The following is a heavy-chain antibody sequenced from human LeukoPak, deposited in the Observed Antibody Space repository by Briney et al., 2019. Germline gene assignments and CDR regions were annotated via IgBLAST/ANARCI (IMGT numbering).Heavy chain of an antibody. Sequence: AASVKVSCKASGGTFSSYAISWVRQAPGQGLEWMGGIIPIFGTANYAQKFQGRVTITADESTSTAYMELSSLRSEDTAVYYCARDRGYDILTGYQDYWGQGTLVTVSS. CDR3: ARDRGYDILTGYQDY. CDR2: IIPIFGTA. CDR1: GGTFSSYA. V-gene: IGHV1-69*13. J-gene: IGHJ4*02. D-gene: IGHD3-9*01.